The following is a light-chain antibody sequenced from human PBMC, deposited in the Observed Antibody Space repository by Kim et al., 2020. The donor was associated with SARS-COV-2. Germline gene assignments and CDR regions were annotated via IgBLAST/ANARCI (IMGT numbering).Light chain of an antibody. CDR3: QQSYNFPRT. Sequence: ESVEDSVTIPCRARQSVSGLLNWYQQKPGKAPHILIYRTSTLQTGVPPRFSGSASGTDFTLTINTLQPEDFATYYCQQSYNFPRTFGQGTKVDIK. V-gene: IGKV1-39*01. J-gene: IGKJ1*01. CDR2: RTS. CDR1: QSVSGL.